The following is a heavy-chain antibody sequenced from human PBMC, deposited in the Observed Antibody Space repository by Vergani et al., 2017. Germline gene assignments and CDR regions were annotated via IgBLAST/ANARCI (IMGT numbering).Heavy chain of an antibody. V-gene: IGHV1-69*01. J-gene: IGHJ2*01. CDR2: IIPIFGTA. Sequence: QVQLVQSGAEVKKPGSSVKVSCKASGGTFSSYAISWVRQAPGQGLEWMGGIIPIFGTANYAQKFQGRVTITADESTSTADMELSSLRSEDTAVYYCARDGTGRDGYNFWYFDLWGRGTLVTVSS. CDR3: ARDGTGRDGYNFWYFDL. CDR1: GGTFSSYA. D-gene: IGHD5-24*01.